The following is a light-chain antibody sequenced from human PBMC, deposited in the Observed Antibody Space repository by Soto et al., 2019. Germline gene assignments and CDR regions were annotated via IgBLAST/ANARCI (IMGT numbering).Light chain of an antibody. CDR3: SSYTTSNTRQIV. CDR2: DVS. Sequence: QSVLTQPASVSGSPGQSSNISCTGTSRDVGGYNYVSWYQHHPGKAPKLIIYDVSNRPSGVSNPFSGSKSGNTASLTISGLQPEDEADYYCSSYTTSNTRQIVFGTGTKVTVL. CDR1: SRDVGGYNY. V-gene: IGLV2-14*03. J-gene: IGLJ1*01.